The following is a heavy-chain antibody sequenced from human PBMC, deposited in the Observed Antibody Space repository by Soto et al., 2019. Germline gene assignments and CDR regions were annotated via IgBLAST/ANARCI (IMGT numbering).Heavy chain of an antibody. J-gene: IGHJ2*01. V-gene: IGHV3-23*01. CDR1: GFTFINYA. D-gene: IGHD3-10*01. Sequence: EVQLLESGGGLVQPGGSLRLSCEGSGFTFINYAMNWVRQAPGKGLEWVSAVSGGGDTTFYADSVKCRFTISRDNSRKTVSLQLNSLGGVDSAVCYCDRKVPGSPNLPIASDFDLWGCGILVTGSS. CDR2: VSGGGDTT. CDR3: DRKVPGSPNLPIASDFDL.